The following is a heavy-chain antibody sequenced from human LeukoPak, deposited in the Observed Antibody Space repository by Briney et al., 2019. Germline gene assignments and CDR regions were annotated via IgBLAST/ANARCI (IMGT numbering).Heavy chain of an antibody. Sequence: PSETLSLTCSVSGDSIMSSGSYWGWIRQPPGKALEWIGSVSSSGGTHYSPSLKNRLSISMDTSQNQFSLRLSSVTVADTAVYYCAKYIGGSMFEHWGQGALVTVSS. V-gene: IGHV4-39*07. J-gene: IGHJ4*02. CDR3: AKYIGGSMFEH. D-gene: IGHD3-10*01. CDR1: GDSIMSSGSY. CDR2: VSSSGGT.